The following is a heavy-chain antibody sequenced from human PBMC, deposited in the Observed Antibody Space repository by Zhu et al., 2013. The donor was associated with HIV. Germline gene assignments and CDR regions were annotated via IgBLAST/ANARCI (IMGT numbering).Heavy chain of an antibody. CDR1: GYTFTSYY. CDR3: ALDSSYYYDSSGSDTEYFQH. J-gene: IGHJ1*01. CDR2: INPSGGST. V-gene: IGHV1-46*01. D-gene: IGHD3-22*01. Sequence: QVQLVQSGAEVKKPGASVKVSCKASGYTFTSYYMHWVRQAPGQGLEWMGIINPSGGSTSYAQKFQGRVTMTRDTSTSTVYMELSSLRSEDTAVYYCALDSSYYYDSSGSDTEYFQHWGQGTLVTVSS.